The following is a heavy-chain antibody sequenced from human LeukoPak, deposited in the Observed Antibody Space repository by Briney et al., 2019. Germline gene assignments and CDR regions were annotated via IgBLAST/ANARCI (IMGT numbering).Heavy chain of an antibody. D-gene: IGHD4-23*01. J-gene: IGHJ3*02. CDR1: GYXFTSYS. CDR3: ARPDYGGNRGAFDI. V-gene: IGHV1-18*01. Sequence: GASVKVSCKSSGYXFTSYSIIWVRQAPGQGLEWMGWISAYNDNTNYAQKLQGRVTMTTDTSTSTAYMELRSLRSDDTAVYYCARPDYGGNRGAFDIWGQGTMVTVSS. CDR2: ISAYNDNT.